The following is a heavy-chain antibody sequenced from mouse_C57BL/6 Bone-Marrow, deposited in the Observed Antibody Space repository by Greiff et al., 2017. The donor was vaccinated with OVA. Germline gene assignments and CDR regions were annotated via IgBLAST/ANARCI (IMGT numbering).Heavy chain of an antibody. Sequence: VQLQQSGAELVRPGASVTLSCKASGYTFTDYEMHWVKLTPVHGLEWIGAIDPETGGTAYNQKFKGKAILTADKSSSTAYMELRSLTSADSAVYYCTRGPTNYYSKDYWGQGTTLTVSS. CDR2: IDPETGGT. CDR1: GYTFTDYE. D-gene: IGHD2-5*01. J-gene: IGHJ2*01. V-gene: IGHV1-15*01. CDR3: TRGPTNYYSKDY.